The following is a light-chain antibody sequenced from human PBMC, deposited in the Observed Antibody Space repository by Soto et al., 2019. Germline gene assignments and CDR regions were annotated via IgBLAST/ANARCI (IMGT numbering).Light chain of an antibody. CDR2: DVS. V-gene: IGLV2-14*01. CDR3: SSKTSSSAYVV. Sequence: QSALTQPASVSGSPGQSITISCTGTSSDVGGYNFVSWYQHHPGKAPKLLIYDVSNRPSRVSDRFSGSKSGNTASLTISGLQAEDEADYYCSSKTSSSAYVVFGGGTKLTVL. J-gene: IGLJ2*01. CDR1: SSDVGGYNF.